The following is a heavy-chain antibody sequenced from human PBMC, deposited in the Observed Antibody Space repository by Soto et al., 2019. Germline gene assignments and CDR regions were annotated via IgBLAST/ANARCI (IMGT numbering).Heavy chain of an antibody. Sequence: EVQLVESGGGLVQPGGSLRLSCTASGFTFSSRAMNWVRQFPGRGLERGSYISSSSSNIDYADSVKGRSTVSRDNAKNSLYLQMNTPRDEDTAVYYCASDRSLGSNWYYYLESWGQGTLVTVSS. J-gene: IGHJ4*02. CDR2: ISSSSSNI. CDR3: ASDRSLGSNWYYYLES. CDR1: GFTFSSRA. V-gene: IGHV3-48*02. D-gene: IGHD1-20*01.